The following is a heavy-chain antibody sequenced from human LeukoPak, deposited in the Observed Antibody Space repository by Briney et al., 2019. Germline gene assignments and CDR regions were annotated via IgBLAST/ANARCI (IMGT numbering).Heavy chain of an antibody. CDR3: ASFGGHSFDY. J-gene: IGHJ4*02. V-gene: IGHV7-4-1*02. CDR2: INTGTGNP. CDR1: GYTFTSYA. D-gene: IGHD3-10*01. Sequence: ASVKVSCKTSGYTFTSYAMNWVRQAPGQGLEFMGWINTGTGNPTYAQGFTGRFVFSLDTSVSTAYLQISTLKPEDTAVYYCASFGGHSFDYWGQGTLVTVSS.